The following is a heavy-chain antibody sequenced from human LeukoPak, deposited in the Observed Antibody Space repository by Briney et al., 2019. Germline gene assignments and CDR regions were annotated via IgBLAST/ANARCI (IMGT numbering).Heavy chain of an antibody. V-gene: IGHV1-2*02. CDR3: AREGWGSTAMVRLYFDY. D-gene: IGHD5-18*01. J-gene: IGHJ4*02. CDR1: GYTFTCYY. CDR2: INPNSGGT. Sequence: ASVKVSCKASGYTFTCYYMHWVRQAPGQGLEWMGWINPNSGGTNYAQKFQGRVTMTRDTSISTAYMELSRLRSDDTAVYYCAREGWGSTAMVRLYFDYWGQGTLVTVSS.